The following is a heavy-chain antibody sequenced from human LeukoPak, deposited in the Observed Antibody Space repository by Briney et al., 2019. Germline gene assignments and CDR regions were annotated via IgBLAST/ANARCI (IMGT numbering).Heavy chain of an antibody. CDR2: IYSGGTT. CDR1: GFSVSRNY. D-gene: IGHD2-2*01. CDR3: ASKGIVVVPAARDAFDI. V-gene: IGHV3-53*01. Sequence: GRSLRLSCAASGFSVSRNYMSWVRQAPGKGLEWVSVIYSGGTTYYADSVKGRFTISRDNSKNTVYLEMNSLRVEDTAVYYCASKGIVVVPAARDAFDIWGQGTMVTVSS. J-gene: IGHJ3*02.